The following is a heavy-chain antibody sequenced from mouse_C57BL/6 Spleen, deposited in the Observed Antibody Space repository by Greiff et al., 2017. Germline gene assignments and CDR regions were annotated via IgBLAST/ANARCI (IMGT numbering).Heavy chain of an antibody. J-gene: IGHJ3*01. CDR2: IRNKANNHAT. V-gene: IGHV6-6*01. CDR1: GFTFSDAW. D-gene: IGHD2-3*01. CDR3: TRNDGYYEGFAY. Sequence: EVKVEESGGGLVQPGGSMKLSCAASGFTFSDAWMDWVRQSPEKGLEWVAEIRNKANNHATYYAESVKGRFTISRDDSKSSVYLQMNSLRAEETGIYYCTRNDGYYEGFAYWGQWTLVTVSA.